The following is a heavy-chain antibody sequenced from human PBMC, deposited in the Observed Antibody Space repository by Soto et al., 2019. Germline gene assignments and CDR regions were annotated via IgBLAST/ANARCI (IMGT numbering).Heavy chain of an antibody. Sequence: TLSLTCTVSGGSISSYYWSWIRQPPGKGQEWIGYIYYRGSTKYNPSLKSRVTISVDTSKNQFSLKLSSVTAADTAVYYCAAGGGLPRYYWGQGTLVTVSS. D-gene: IGHD5-12*01. CDR1: GGSISSYY. CDR3: AAGGGLPRYY. J-gene: IGHJ4*02. V-gene: IGHV4-59*12. CDR2: IYYRGST.